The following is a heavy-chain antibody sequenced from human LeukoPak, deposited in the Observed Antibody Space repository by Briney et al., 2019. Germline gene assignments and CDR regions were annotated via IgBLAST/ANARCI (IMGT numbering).Heavy chain of an antibody. V-gene: IGHV5-51*01. CDR1: GYSFTSYW. Sequence: GESLKISCKCSGYSFTSYWIGWVRQLPGKGLEWMGIIYPGDSDTRYSPSFQGQVHISVDKSISTAYLQWSSLKASDTAIYYCAKIGRQYCSRSSCYALDYWGQGTQVTVSS. CDR2: IYPGDSDT. D-gene: IGHD2-2*01. J-gene: IGHJ4*02. CDR3: AKIGRQYCSRSSCYALDY.